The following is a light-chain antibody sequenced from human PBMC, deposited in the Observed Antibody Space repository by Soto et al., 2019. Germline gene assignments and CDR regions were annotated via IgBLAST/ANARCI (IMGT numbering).Light chain of an antibody. CDR2: EGS. Sequence: QSALTQPASVSGSPGQSITISCTGTSNDVWSYNLVSWYQQHPGKALKLMIYEGSKRPSGVSNRFSGSKSGNTASLTISGLQAEDEADYYCCSYAGSSTPYVFGTGTKVTVL. CDR1: SNDVWSYNL. CDR3: CSYAGSSTPYV. J-gene: IGLJ1*01. V-gene: IGLV2-23*01.